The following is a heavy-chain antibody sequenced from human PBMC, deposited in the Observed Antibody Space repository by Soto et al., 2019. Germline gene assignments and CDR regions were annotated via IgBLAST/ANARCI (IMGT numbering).Heavy chain of an antibody. V-gene: IGHV3-23*01. CDR2: ISGSGGNT. CDR1: GFIFNSYA. Sequence: GGSLRLSCAASGFIFNSYAMTWVRQAPGKGLEWVSSISGSGGNTFYSGSVEGRFTMSRDNSEKTLDLQMNNVRAEDTAVYYCARQRGIAYGVYYGTDVWGQGTTVTVSS. CDR3: ARQRGIAYGVYYGTDV. J-gene: IGHJ6*02. D-gene: IGHD3-16*01.